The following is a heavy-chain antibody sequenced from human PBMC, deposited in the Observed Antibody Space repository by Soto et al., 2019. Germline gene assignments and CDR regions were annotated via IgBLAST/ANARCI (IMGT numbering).Heavy chain of an antibody. CDR2: IYSGGST. D-gene: IGHD3-22*01. CDR3: VRFSVTMKGFDY. V-gene: IGHV3-53*01. J-gene: IGHJ4*02. Sequence: EVQLVESGGGLIQPGGSLRLSCAASGFTVSSNYMSWVRQAPGKGLEWVSVIYSGGSTYYADSVKGRFTISRDNSKNTLYLQMNSLRAEDTAVYYCVRFSVTMKGFDYWGQGTLVTVSS. CDR1: GFTVSSNY.